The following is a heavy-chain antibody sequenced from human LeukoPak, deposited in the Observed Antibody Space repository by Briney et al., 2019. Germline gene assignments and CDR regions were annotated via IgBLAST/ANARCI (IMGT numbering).Heavy chain of an antibody. V-gene: IGHV3-33*01. D-gene: IGHD3-10*01. CDR3: ARASGPFDF. CDR2: IFSDGYTK. Sequence: GGSLRLSCAASGFIFSTYGLHWVRQAPGKGLEWVAVIFSDGYTKYYAASVKDRFTISRDNSKNTLYLHMNSLIPGDAGVYYCARASGPFDFWGQGILLTVSS. J-gene: IGHJ4*02. CDR1: GFIFSTYG.